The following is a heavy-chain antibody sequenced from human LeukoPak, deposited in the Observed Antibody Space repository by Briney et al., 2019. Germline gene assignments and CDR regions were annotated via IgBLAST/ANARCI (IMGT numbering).Heavy chain of an antibody. D-gene: IGHD4-17*01. Sequence: SETLSLTCTVSGGSITGYYWSWIRQPPGKGLEWIGYVFNSGSTNYNPYLKSRVIISVDTSKNQFSLKLSSVTAADTAVYYCARVPLNYGDYVVTPYYFDYWGQGTLVTVSS. V-gene: IGHV4-59*08. J-gene: IGHJ4*02. CDR2: VFNSGST. CDR1: GGSITGYY. CDR3: ARVPLNYGDYVVTPYYFDY.